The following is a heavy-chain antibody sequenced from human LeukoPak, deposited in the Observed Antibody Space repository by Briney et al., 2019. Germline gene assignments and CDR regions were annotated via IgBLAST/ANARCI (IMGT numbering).Heavy chain of an antibody. CDR2: ILANGDT. CDR3: ARDRFGERTFEK. D-gene: IGHD3-10*01. Sequence: GWSRRPSCAASGVAFSSFDMLWVRQSPRKGLEWVARILANGDTDYGASVEGRFTISRENAKSYVYLQMNSLRDGDTAVYYCARDRFGERTFEKWGQGTMVTVSS. V-gene: IGHV3-13*01. CDR1: GVAFSSFD. J-gene: IGHJ3*02.